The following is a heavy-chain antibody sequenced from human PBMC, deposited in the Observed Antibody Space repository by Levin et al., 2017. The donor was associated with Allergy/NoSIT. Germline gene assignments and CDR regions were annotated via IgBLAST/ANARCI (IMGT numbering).Heavy chain of an antibody. V-gene: IGHV4-39*01. CDR3: ASQARSRGRYSSSPSYYYGLDV. CDR1: GGSISGSSNY. D-gene: IGHD6-6*01. Sequence: AGGSLRLSCTVSGGSISGSSNYWGWIRQPPGKGLEWIGSIYYSGSTYYTPSLKSRVTISVDTSKSQFSLKLSSVTAADTAVYYCASQARSRGRYSSSPSYYYGLDVWGQGTTVTVSS. CDR2: IYYSGST. J-gene: IGHJ6*02.